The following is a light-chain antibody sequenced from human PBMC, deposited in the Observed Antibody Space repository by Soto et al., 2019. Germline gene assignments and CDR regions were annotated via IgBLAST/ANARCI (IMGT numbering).Light chain of an antibody. CDR2: DAS. V-gene: IGKV1-33*01. J-gene: IGKJ5*01. Sequence: EIQMTQPPGFMSPSXWDGVTISCQASQDIRNSLNWYQQKPGTAPNLLIYDASNLETGVPSRFSGSGSGTDFSFSISSLQPEDIATSYCQQYENLVTFGKGTRLEF. CDR3: QQYENLVT. CDR1: QDIRNS.